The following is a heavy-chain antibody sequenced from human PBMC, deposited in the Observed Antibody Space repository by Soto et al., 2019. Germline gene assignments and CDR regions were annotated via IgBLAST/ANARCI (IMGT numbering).Heavy chain of an antibody. V-gene: IGHV4-4*07. CDR2: IYSSGST. J-gene: IGHJ5*02. CDR3: ARGLSAFDP. D-gene: IGHD3-16*01. CDR1: GASMNTYF. Sequence: PSETLSLTCVVSGASMNTYFWSWIRQPAGKGLEWIGRIYSSGSTNYNPSLKSRVTMSVDTSKSQFSLRLNSMTAADTAVYYCARGLSAFDPWGQGTLVTVSS.